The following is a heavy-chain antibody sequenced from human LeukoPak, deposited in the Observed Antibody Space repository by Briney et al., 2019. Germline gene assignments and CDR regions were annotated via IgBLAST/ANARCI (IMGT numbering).Heavy chain of an antibody. V-gene: IGHV1-46*03. CDR1: GYTFTSYY. Sequence: GASVKVSCKTSGYTFTSYYMHWVRQAPGQGLEWMGAIAPSDGGTNYAQKLQGRVTMTRDTSTSTVYMDLSSLRSEDTAVYYCTREGGCSGGSCYRFDPWGQGALVTVSS. J-gene: IGHJ5*02. CDR3: TREGGCSGGSCYRFDP. D-gene: IGHD2-15*01. CDR2: IAPSDGGT.